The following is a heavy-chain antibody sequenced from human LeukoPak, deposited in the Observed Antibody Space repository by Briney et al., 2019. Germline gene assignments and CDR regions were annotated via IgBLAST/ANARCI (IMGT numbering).Heavy chain of an antibody. Sequence: SETLSLTCTVSGGSISSYYWSWIRRPPGKGLEWIGYIYYSGSTNYNPSLKSRVTISVDTSKNQFSLKLSSVTAADTAVYYCASGSIAAAGSGLDYWGQGTLVTVSS. CDR3: ASGSIAAAGSGLDY. J-gene: IGHJ4*02. CDR2: IYYSGST. V-gene: IGHV4-59*01. CDR1: GGSISSYY. D-gene: IGHD6-13*01.